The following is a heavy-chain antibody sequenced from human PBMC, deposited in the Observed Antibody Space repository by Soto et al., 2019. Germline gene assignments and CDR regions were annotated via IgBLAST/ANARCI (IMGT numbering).Heavy chain of an antibody. V-gene: IGHV3-73*01. J-gene: IGHJ4*02. CDR1: GFTFSVST. CDR3: IRSYGDNTY. CDR2: IRTKTNSFAT. D-gene: IGHD4-17*01. Sequence: EVPLVESGGDLVQPGGSLKLSCAASGFTFSVSTMHWVRQASGKGLEWVGRIRTKTNSFATAYAASVTGRFTISRDDSKNAAYLQMNSLKTEDTAMYYCIRSYGDNTYWGQGTLVTVSS.